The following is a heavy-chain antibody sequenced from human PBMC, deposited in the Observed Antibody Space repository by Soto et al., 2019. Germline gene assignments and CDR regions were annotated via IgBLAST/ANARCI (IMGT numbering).Heavy chain of an antibody. D-gene: IGHD3-22*01. Sequence: QVQLVESGGGVVQPGRSLRLSCAASGFTFSSYGMHWVRQAPGKGLEWVAIIWYDGSNKYYADSVKGRFTISRDNSKNKLYLQMNSLSAEDTAVYYCAREGVIVVEGGYYFDYWGQGTLVTVSS. CDR3: AREGVIVVEGGYYFDY. CDR1: GFTFSSYG. V-gene: IGHV3-33*01. CDR2: IWYDGSNK. J-gene: IGHJ4*02.